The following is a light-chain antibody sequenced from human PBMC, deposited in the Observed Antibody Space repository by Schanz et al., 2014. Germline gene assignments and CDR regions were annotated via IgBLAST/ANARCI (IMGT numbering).Light chain of an antibody. CDR1: SSDVGGYNY. CDR3: SSYTSSSTLGV. Sequence: QSALTQPRSVSGSPGQSVTISCTGTSSDVGGYNYVSWFQQHPGKAPELMTYDVTKRPSGVPDRFSGSKSGNTASLTVSGLQAEDEADYYCSSYTSSSTLGVFGGGTKLTVL. CDR2: DVT. J-gene: IGLJ3*02. V-gene: IGLV2-11*01.